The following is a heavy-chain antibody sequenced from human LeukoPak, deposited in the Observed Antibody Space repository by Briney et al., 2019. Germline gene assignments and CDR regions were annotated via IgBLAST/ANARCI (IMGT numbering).Heavy chain of an antibody. D-gene: IGHD2-15*01. CDR3: AREGYCSGGSCNSDGMDV. J-gene: IGHJ6*02. Sequence: PGGSLRLSCAASGSTFSSYAMSWVRQAPGKGLEWVSAISGSGGSTYYADSVKGRFTISRDNSKNTLYLQMNSLRAEDTAVYYCAREGYCSGGSCNSDGMDVWGQGTTVTVSS. CDR1: GSTFSSYA. V-gene: IGHV3-23*01. CDR2: ISGSGGST.